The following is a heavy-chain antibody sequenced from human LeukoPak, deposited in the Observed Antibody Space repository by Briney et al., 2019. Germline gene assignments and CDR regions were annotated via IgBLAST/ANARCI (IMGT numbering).Heavy chain of an antibody. CDR3: ASNPPNTGDFYY. Sequence: ASVRVSCKTSGYTFTNLDINWLRQAPGQGLEWMGWMSPNSGDTGYAQKFQGRVSMTRDASISTAYMELSSLRSEDTAVYYCASNPPNTGDFYYWGLGSLVTVSS. J-gene: IGHJ4*02. CDR1: GYTFTNLD. V-gene: IGHV1-8*01. CDR2: MSPNSGDT. D-gene: IGHD1-1*01.